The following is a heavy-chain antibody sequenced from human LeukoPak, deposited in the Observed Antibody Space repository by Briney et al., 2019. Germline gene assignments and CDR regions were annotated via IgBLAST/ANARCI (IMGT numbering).Heavy chain of an antibody. D-gene: IGHD4-23*01. CDR1: GYTLTELS. CDR3: ARDLTTVVTPDYFDY. J-gene: IGHJ4*02. CDR2: FDPEDGET. Sequence: ASVKVSCKVSGYTLTELSMHWVRQAPGKGLEWMGGFDPEDGETIYAQKFQGRVTMTEDTSTDTAYMELSSLRSEDTAVYYCARDLTTVVTPDYFDYWGQGTLVTVSS. V-gene: IGHV1-24*01.